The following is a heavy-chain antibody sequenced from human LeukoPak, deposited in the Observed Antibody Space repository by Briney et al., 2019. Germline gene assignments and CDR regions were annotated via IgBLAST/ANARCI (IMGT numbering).Heavy chain of an antibody. CDR1: GFTFSSYA. J-gene: IGHJ6*03. V-gene: IGHV3-30*01. Sequence: GGSLRLSCAASGFTFSSYAMHWVRQAPGKGLEWVAVISYDGSNKYYADSVKGRFTISRDSSKNTLYLQMNSLRVEDTAVYYCARDALYCSTPSCYISYMDVWGKGTTVTVSS. CDR2: ISYDGSNK. CDR3: ARDALYCSTPSCYISYMDV. D-gene: IGHD2-2*01.